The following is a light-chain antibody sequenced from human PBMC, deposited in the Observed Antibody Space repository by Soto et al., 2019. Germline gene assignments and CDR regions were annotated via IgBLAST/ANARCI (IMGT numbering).Light chain of an antibody. CDR2: GAS. V-gene: IGKV3-20*01. Sequence: IVLTQSPGTLSLSPGERATLSCRASQSVSNNYLAWYQQKPGQAPRLLIYGASNRATGIPDRFSGSGSGTEFTLTISNLQSEDFAVYYCQHYNSYSEAFGQGTKVDIK. CDR1: QSVSNNY. CDR3: QHYNSYSEA. J-gene: IGKJ1*01.